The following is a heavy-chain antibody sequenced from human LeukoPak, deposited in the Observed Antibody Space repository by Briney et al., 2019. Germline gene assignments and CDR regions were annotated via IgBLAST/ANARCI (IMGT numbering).Heavy chain of an antibody. CDR2: ISANGGGR. CDR1: GFALSNFA. Sequence: GGSLRLSCAASGFALSNFAMTWVRQAPGKGLEWVSVISANGGGRYYADSVKGRFTISRDSSKNTLFLHMNTLRAEDTAIYYCAKDRTVGASYWYFDLWGRGTLVTVSS. CDR3: AKDRTVGASYWYFDL. J-gene: IGHJ2*01. D-gene: IGHD1-26*01. V-gene: IGHV3-23*01.